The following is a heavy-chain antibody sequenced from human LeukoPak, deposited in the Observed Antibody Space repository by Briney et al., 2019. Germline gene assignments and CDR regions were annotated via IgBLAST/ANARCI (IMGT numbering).Heavy chain of an antibody. D-gene: IGHD2-15*01. V-gene: IGHV3-33*01. Sequence: PGGSLRLPCAASGFTFSNYGMHWIRQAPGKGLEWVAVIWSDGSNKYYADSMRGRFTISRDNSKNTLYLQMNSLRAEDTAVYYCARVTMVAAASYNWFVPWGQGTLVTVSS. CDR3: ARVTMVAAASYNWFVP. J-gene: IGHJ5*02. CDR1: GFTFSNYG. CDR2: IWSDGSNK.